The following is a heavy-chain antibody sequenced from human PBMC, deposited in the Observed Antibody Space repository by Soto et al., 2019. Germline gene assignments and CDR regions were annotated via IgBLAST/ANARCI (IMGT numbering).Heavy chain of an antibody. D-gene: IGHD3-22*01. CDR3: AILMRVYDDSVGIDP. Sequence: PGGSLRLSCAASGFTFSSYGMHWVRQAPGKGLEWVAVISYDGSNKYYADSAKGRFTISRDNSKTTLNLPMNSRRAEETAVNFFAILMRVYDDSVGIDPWGHGTLINVS. J-gene: IGHJ5*02. CDR1: GFTFSSYG. CDR2: ISYDGSNK. V-gene: IGHV3-30*03.